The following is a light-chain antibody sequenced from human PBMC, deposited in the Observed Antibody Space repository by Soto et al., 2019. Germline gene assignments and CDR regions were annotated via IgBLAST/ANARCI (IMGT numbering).Light chain of an antibody. CDR2: DAS. J-gene: IGKJ2*01. CDR3: QQYNHYST. V-gene: IGKV1-5*01. Sequence: DIQMTQSPSTLSASVGDRVTTTCRASQSISRWVAWYQQKPGKAPKLLIYDASSLESGVPSRFSGSGSGTEITLTISSLQPDDFATYYCQQYNHYSTFGQGTMLEIK. CDR1: QSISRW.